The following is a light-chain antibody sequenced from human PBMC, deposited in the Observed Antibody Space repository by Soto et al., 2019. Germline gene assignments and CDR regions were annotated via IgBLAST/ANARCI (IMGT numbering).Light chain of an antibody. V-gene: IGKV1-12*01. Sequence: DIQMTQSPSSVSASVGDRVIITCRASQNINRWLAWYQQKPGKAPQLLIYATSTLHSGVPSRVSGSGSGTDFTLTVSSLQPEDFATYYCQQANSFPHTLGGGTRVEIK. CDR2: ATS. J-gene: IGKJ4*01. CDR1: QNINRW. CDR3: QQANSFPHT.